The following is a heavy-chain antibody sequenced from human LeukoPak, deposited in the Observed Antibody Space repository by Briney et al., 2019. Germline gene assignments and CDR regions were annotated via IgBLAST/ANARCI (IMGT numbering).Heavy chain of an antibody. J-gene: IGHJ6*02. D-gene: IGHD3-10*01. V-gene: IGHV4-39*07. CDR2: IYYSGST. Sequence: SETLSLTCTVSGGSISSSSYYWGWIRQPPGKGLEWIGSIYYSGSTYYNPSLKSRVTISVDTSKNQFSLKLSSVTAADTAVYYCARGPYGSGSYYYYYGMDVWGQGTTVAVSS. CDR1: GGSISSSSYY. CDR3: ARGPYGSGSYYYYYGMDV.